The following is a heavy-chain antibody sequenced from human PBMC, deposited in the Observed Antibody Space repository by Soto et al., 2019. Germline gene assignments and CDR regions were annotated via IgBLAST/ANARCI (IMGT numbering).Heavy chain of an antibody. J-gene: IGHJ4*02. CDR2: IYYSGST. D-gene: IGHD3-22*01. CDR1: GGSISSSSYY. CDR3: ARAIMTMIVVDPLYNFDY. Sequence: SETLSLTCTVSGGSISSSSYYWGWIRQPPGKGLEWIGSIYYSGSTYYNPSLKSRVTISVDTSKNQFSLKLSSVTAADTAVYYCARAIMTMIVVDPLYNFDYWGQGTLVTVSS. V-gene: IGHV4-39*01.